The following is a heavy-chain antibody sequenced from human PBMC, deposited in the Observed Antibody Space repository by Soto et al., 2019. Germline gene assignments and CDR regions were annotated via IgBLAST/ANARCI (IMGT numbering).Heavy chain of an antibody. D-gene: IGHD3-22*01. CDR2: ISSSSSYI. Sequence: GGSLRLSCAASGFTFSSYSMNWVRQAPGKGLEWVSSISSSSSYIYYADSVKGRFTISRDNAKNSLYLQMNSLRAEDTAVYYCAREIPSLYDSSGYHRIVEAFDIWGQGTMVTVSS. J-gene: IGHJ3*02. CDR3: AREIPSLYDSSGYHRIVEAFDI. CDR1: GFTFSSYS. V-gene: IGHV3-21*01.